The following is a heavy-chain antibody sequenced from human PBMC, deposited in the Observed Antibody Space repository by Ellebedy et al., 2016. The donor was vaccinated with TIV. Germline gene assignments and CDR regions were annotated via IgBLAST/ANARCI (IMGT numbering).Heavy chain of an antibody. CDR3: ARHRYYYDSSGYLYYFDY. CDR1: GKSFSNYW. V-gene: IGHV5-51*01. Sequence: GESLKISCKGSGKSFSNYWIGWVRQMPGKGLEWMGIIYPDDSDTRYSPSFQGQVTISADKSSSTAYLQWNSLKASDTAMYYCARHRYYYDSSGYLYYFDYWGQGTLVTVSS. J-gene: IGHJ4*02. D-gene: IGHD3-22*01. CDR2: IYPDDSDT.